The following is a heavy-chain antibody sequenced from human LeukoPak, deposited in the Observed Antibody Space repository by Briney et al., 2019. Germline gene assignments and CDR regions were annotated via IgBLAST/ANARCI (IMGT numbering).Heavy chain of an antibody. Sequence: ASVKVSCKASGYTCTGYYMHWVRQAPGQGLEWMGWINPNSGGTNYAQKFQGWVTMTRDTSISTAYMELSRLRSDDTAVYYCARAVGFNWFDPRGQGTLVTVSS. CDR3: ARAVGFNWFDP. J-gene: IGHJ5*02. CDR1: GYTCTGYY. D-gene: IGHD2-15*01. V-gene: IGHV1-2*04. CDR2: INPNSGGT.